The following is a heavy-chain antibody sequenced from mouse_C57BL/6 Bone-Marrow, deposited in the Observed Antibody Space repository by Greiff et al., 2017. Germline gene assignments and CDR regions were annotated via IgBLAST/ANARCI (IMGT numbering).Heavy chain of an antibody. V-gene: IGHV1-81*01. Sequence: ESGAELARPGASVKLSCKASGYTFTSYGISWVKQRTGQGLEWIGEIYPRSGNTYYNEKFKGKATLTADKSSSTAYMELRSLTSEDSAVYFCARLGPRAWFAYWGQGTLVTVSA. J-gene: IGHJ3*01. CDR2: IYPRSGNT. CDR3: ARLGPRAWFAY. CDR1: GYTFTSYG.